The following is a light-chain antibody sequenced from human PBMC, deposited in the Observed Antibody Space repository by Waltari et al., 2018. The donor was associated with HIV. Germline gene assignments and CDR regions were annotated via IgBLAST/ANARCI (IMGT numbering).Light chain of an antibody. Sequence: QSALTQPRSVSGSPGQSVTISCTGSSRDVGGYNYVSWFQHRPGKAPKLILYDVSERPSGFPDRFTCSKSGNTASLTSSGLQAEDEADYYCCSYAGDNYTVFGTGTRVTVL. CDR2: DVS. V-gene: IGLV2-11*01. CDR3: CSYAGDNYTV. J-gene: IGLJ1*01. CDR1: SRDVGGYNY.